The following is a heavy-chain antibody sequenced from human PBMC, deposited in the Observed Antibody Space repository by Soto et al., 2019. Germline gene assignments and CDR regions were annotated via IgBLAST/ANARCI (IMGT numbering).Heavy chain of an antibody. CDR1: GYGFTTYG. Sequence: QVHLVQSGAEVKKPGASVKVSCKGSGYGFTTYGITWVRQAPGQGLEWMAWISAHNGNTNYAQKLQGRVTVTRDTSTSTVYRELRSLGSGDTAGYYCARGRYGDYWGQGALVTVSS. CDR3: ARGRYGDY. CDR2: ISAHNGNT. V-gene: IGHV1-18*01. J-gene: IGHJ4*02. D-gene: IGHD1-1*01.